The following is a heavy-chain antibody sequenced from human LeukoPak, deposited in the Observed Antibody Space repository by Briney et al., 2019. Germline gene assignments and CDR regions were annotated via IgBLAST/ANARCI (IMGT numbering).Heavy chain of an antibody. Sequence: GGSLRLSCAVSGITLSNYGMSWVRQAPGKGLEWVAGISGGGGNTNYADPVKGRFTISTDNTKNTLYLQMNSLRAEDMAVYFCAKRGVVIRVILVGFHKEAYYFDSWGQGALVTVSS. D-gene: IGHD3-22*01. CDR2: ISGGGGNT. V-gene: IGHV3-23*01. CDR3: AKRGVVIRVILVGFHKEAYYFDS. J-gene: IGHJ4*02. CDR1: GITLSNYG.